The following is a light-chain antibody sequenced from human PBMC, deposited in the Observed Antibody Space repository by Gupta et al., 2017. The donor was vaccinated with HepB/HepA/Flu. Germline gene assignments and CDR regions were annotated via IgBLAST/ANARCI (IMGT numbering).Light chain of an antibody. J-gene: IGKJ1*01. V-gene: IGKV3-20*01. CDR3: QQQGSSSVT. Sequence: EILLTQSPGTLSLSPGERATLSCRASQTIGSNFLAWYQQKPGQAPRLLIYSASIRATGIPDRFSGSGSGTDFTLTISRLEPEDFAVYYCQQQGSSSVTFGQGTKVDIK. CDR1: QTIGSNF. CDR2: SAS.